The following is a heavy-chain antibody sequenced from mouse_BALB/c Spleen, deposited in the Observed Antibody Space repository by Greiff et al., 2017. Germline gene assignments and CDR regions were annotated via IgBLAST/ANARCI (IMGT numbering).Heavy chain of an antibody. V-gene: IGHV7-3*02. Sequence: EVQGVESGGGLVQPGGSLRLSCATSGFTFTDYYMSWVRQPPGKALEWLGFIRNKANGYTTEYSASVKGRFTISRDNSQSILYLQMNTLRAEDSATYYCARDHPPDCYYTSWFAYWGQGTLVTVSA. CDR1: GFTFTDYY. J-gene: IGHJ3*01. CDR3: ARDHPPDCYYTSWFAY. D-gene: IGHD2-3*01. CDR2: IRNKANGYTT.